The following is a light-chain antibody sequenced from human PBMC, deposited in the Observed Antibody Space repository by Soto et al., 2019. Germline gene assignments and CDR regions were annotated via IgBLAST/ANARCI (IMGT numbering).Light chain of an antibody. CDR2: DVS. J-gene: IGLJ1*01. V-gene: IGLV2-14*03. CDR1: SSDVGFSNY. CDR3: SSFTSSDTYV. Sequence: QSALTQPASVSGSPGQSITISCTGTSSDVGFSNYIFWYQQHPGKAPKLIVSDVSNRPSGVSNRFSGSKSANTASLTISGLQAEDEADYYCSSFTSSDTYVFGSGTKLTVL.